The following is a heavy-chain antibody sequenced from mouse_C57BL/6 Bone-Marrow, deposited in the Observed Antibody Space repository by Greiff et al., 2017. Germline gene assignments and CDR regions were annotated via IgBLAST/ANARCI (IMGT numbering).Heavy chain of an antibody. V-gene: IGHV5-2*01. J-gene: IGHJ2*01. CDR3: ARQIGGLPYYFDY. CDR1: EYEFPSHD. CDR2: INSDGGST. Sequence: VKLVESGGGLVQPGESLKLSCESNEYEFPSHDMSWVRKTPEKRLELVAAINSDGGSTYYPDTMERRFIISRDNTKKTLYLQMSSLKSEDTALYYYARQIGGLPYYFDYWGQGNTLTGST.